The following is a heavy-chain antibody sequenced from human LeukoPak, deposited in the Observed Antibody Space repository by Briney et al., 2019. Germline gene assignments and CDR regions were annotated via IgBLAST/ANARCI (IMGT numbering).Heavy chain of an antibody. J-gene: IGHJ3*02. CDR1: GYTFTSYG. Sequence: GASVKVSCKASGYTFTSYGISWVRQAPGQGLEWMGWISAYNGNTNYAQKLQGRVTMTTDTSTSTAYMELRSLRSDDTAVYYCARSVFPYYYDSSGLSAFDIWGQGTMVTVSS. CDR2: ISAYNGNT. D-gene: IGHD3-22*01. CDR3: ARSVFPYYYDSSGLSAFDI. V-gene: IGHV1-18*01.